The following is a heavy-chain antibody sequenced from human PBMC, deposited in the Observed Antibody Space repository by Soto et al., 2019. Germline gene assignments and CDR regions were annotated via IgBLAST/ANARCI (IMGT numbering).Heavy chain of an antibody. CDR3: ARIAADDAFDI. V-gene: IGHV1-8*01. Sequence: QVQLVQSGAEVKKPGASVKVSCKASGYTFTSYDINWVRQATGQGLEWMGWMNPNSGNTGYAQKLQGRVTMNRNTTQGTASMVLSSLRSEDTAVYYCARIAADDAFDIWGQGTMVPVSS. CDR2: MNPNSGNT. J-gene: IGHJ3*02. CDR1: GYTFTSYD. D-gene: IGHD6-25*01.